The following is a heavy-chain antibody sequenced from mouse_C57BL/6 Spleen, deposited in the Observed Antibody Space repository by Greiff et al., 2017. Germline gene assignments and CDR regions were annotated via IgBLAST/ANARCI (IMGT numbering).Heavy chain of an antibody. CDR1: GYTFTDYY. V-gene: IGHV1-19*01. CDR2: INPYNGGT. J-gene: IGHJ1*03. Sequence: VQLQQSGPVLVKPGASVKMSCKASGYTFTDYYMNWVKQSHGKSLEWIGVINPYNGGTSYNQKFKGKATLTVDKSSSTAYMELNSLTSEDSAVYYCARRRENLYWYFDVWGTGTTVTVSS. CDR3: ARRRENLYWYFDV.